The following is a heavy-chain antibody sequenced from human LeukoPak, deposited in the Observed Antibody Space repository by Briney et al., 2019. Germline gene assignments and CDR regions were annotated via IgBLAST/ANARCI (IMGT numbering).Heavy chain of an antibody. D-gene: IGHD3-3*01. CDR3: ARDRRDYDYWSGLTFYYMDV. CDR1: GFSFSGYW. Sequence: GGSLRLSCTASGFSFSGYWMSWVRQAPGKGLEWVANIKQDGSESYYVDSVKGRFTISRDNAKNSLYLQMNSLRTDDTAVYYCARDRRDYDYWSGLTFYYMDVWGKGTTATVSS. V-gene: IGHV3-7*01. J-gene: IGHJ6*03. CDR2: IKQDGSES.